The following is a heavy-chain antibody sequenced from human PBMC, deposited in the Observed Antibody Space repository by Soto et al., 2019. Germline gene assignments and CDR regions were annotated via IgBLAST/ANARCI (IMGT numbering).Heavy chain of an antibody. CDR1: VGTFSSYA. V-gene: IGHV1-69*06. J-gene: IGHJ3*02. D-gene: IGHD5-12*01. Sequence: SVKVSCKASVGTFSSYAISWVRQAPGQGLEGMGGIIPIFGTANYAQKFQGRVTITADKSTSTAYMELSSLRSEDTAVYYCARGRWLQFVGAFDIWGQGTMVTVSS. CDR2: IIPIFGTA. CDR3: ARGRWLQFVGAFDI.